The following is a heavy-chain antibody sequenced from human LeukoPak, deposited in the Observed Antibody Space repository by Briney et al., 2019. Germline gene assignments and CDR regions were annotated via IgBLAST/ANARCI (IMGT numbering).Heavy chain of an antibody. Sequence: SVKVSCKASGYTFTGYYMHWVRQAPGQGLEWMGWINPNSGGTNYAQKFQGGVTMTRDTSITTAYMELSRLRSDDTAVYYCASTDVIVVAGQGSDYWGQGTLVTVSS. CDR3: ASTDVIVVAGQGSDY. D-gene: IGHD6-19*01. CDR1: GYTFTGYY. V-gene: IGHV1-2*02. J-gene: IGHJ4*02. CDR2: INPNSGGT.